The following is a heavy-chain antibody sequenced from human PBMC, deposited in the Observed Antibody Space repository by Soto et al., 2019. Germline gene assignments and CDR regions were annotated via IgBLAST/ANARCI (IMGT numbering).Heavy chain of an antibody. CDR2: MYYSRST. V-gene: IGHV4-31*03. CDR1: GGSISSGGYY. J-gene: IGHJ4*02. CDR3: ARFSGSYLRD. D-gene: IGHD1-26*01. Sequence: QVQLQESGPGLVKPSQALSLTCTVSGGSISSGGYYWSWVRQHPGKGLEWIAYMYYSRSTYYNPSLKSRVSVSVDTSKNQFSLKLSSVTAADTAVYYCARFSGSYLRDWGQGPLVTVSS.